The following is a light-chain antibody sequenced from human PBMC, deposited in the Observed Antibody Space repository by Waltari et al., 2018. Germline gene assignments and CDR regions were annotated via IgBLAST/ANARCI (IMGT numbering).Light chain of an antibody. CDR3: QQYDISPLT. V-gene: IGKV3-20*01. J-gene: IGKJ4*01. Sequence: CRPSQTFRTPYLAWYQQKPGQAPTLLIDGASSRATGIPDRFRGSGYGTDFSLTISSLEPEDFAVYYCQQYDISPLTFGGGTKVEIK. CDR2: GAS. CDR1: QTFRTPY.